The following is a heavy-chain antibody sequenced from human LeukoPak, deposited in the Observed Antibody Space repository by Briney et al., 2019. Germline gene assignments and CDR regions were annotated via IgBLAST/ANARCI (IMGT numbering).Heavy chain of an antibody. CDR3: ARDRPRVGYCSGGSCYSYYYGMDV. Sequence: GGSLRLSCAASGFTFSSYWMSWVRQAPGKGLEWVANIKQDGSEKYYVDSVKGRFTISRDNAKNSLYLQMNSLRAEDTAVYYCARDRPRVGYCSGGSCYSYYYGMDVWGQGTTVTVSS. CDR1: GFTFSSYW. CDR2: IKQDGSEK. J-gene: IGHJ6*02. D-gene: IGHD2-15*01. V-gene: IGHV3-7*01.